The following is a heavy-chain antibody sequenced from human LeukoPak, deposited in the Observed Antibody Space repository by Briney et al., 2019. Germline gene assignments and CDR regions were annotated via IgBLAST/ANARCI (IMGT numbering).Heavy chain of an antibody. CDR1: GFTFSSYD. CDR3: ARSRYNLDY. J-gene: IGHJ4*02. D-gene: IGHD5-24*01. Sequence: GGSLRLSCAASGFTFSSYDMHWVRQAPGKGPEWVAIIRYDGSNKNYADSVKGRFTISRDNSKKTLYLQMNSLRAADTAVYYCARSRYNLDYWGQGTLVTVSS. V-gene: IGHV3-33*01. CDR2: IRYDGSNK.